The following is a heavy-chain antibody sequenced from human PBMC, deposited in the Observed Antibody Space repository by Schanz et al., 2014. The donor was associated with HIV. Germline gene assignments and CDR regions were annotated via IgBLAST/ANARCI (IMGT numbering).Heavy chain of an antibody. CDR1: GFSFSSYA. J-gene: IGHJ6*02. Sequence: VQLVESGGGLVKPGGSLRLSCAASGFSFSSYAMSWVRQAPGKGLEWVAVISYDGSNKYYADSVKGRFTISRDNSKNTLYLQMNSLRAEDTAVYYCAKDRITGTTGVPYYYYGMDVWGQGTTVTVSS. CDR2: ISYDGSNK. CDR3: AKDRITGTTGVPYYYYGMDV. V-gene: IGHV3-30*18. D-gene: IGHD1-7*01.